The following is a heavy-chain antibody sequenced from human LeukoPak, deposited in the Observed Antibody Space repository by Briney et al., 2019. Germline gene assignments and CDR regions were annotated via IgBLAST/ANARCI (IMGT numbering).Heavy chain of an antibody. Sequence: GGSLRLSCATSGFTFSVYGMTWVRQAPGKGLEWVSRISGSGGSTYYADSVKGRFTISRDNSKNTLYLQMNSLRAEDTAVYYCATALGDYYDSSGSMPGYWGQGTLVTVSS. CDR3: ATALGDYYDSSGSMPGY. CDR1: GFTFSVYG. J-gene: IGHJ4*02. D-gene: IGHD3-22*01. CDR2: ISGSGGST. V-gene: IGHV3-23*01.